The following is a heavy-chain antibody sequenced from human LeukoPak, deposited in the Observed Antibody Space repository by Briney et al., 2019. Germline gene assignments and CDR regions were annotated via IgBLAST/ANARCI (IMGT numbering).Heavy chain of an antibody. J-gene: IGHJ4*01. V-gene: IGHV5-51*01. Sequence: GESLKISCKGSGYTFTTYWIGWVRQMPGKGLEWMGIIYPDDSDTRYSPSFQGQVTISADKSINTAYLQWSSLKASDTAIYYCATTGGGTTTRDDYWGQGTLVTVSS. CDR1: GYTFTTYW. CDR3: ATTGGGTTTRDDY. D-gene: IGHD1-26*01. CDR2: IYPDDSDT.